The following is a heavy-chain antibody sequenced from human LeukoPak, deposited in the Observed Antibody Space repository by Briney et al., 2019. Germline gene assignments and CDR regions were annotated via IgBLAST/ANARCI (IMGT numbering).Heavy chain of an antibody. CDR2: INHSGST. Sequence: SETLSLTCAVYGGSFSGYYWSWIRQLRGRGLEWIGEINHSGSTNYNPSLKSRVTISVDTSKNQFSLKLSSVTAADTAVYYCAGLFDYGDSHYYYYYMDVWGKGTTVTVSS. CDR3: AGLFDYGDSHYYYYYMDV. V-gene: IGHV4-34*01. CDR1: GGSFSGYY. J-gene: IGHJ6*03. D-gene: IGHD4-17*01.